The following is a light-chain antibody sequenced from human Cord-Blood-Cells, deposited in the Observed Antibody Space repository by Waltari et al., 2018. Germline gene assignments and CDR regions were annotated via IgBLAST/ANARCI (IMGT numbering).Light chain of an antibody. Sequence: EIVMTQSPATLSVSPGERATLSCRASQSVSSNLACYQQKPGQAPRLLIYGASTRATGIPARFSGGGSGTEFTLTISSLQSEDFAVYYCQQYNNWLTFGGGTKVEIK. CDR3: QQYNNWLT. J-gene: IGKJ4*01. V-gene: IGKV3-15*01. CDR2: GAS. CDR1: QSVSSN.